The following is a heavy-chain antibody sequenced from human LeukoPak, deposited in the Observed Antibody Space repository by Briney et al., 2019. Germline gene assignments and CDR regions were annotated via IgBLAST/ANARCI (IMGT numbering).Heavy chain of an antibody. Sequence: PGGSLRLSCAASGFTLSSSEMNWVRQAPGKGLEWVSFIAVDDTKYYADSVKGRFTISRDSAKNSLYLQMNSLRAEDTAVYYCASSLSLWANYRCHRGRGTLVTVSS. CDR1: GFTLSSSE. CDR2: IAVDDTK. J-gene: IGHJ4*02. CDR3: ASSLSLWANYRCH. V-gene: IGHV3-48*03. D-gene: IGHD3-16*02.